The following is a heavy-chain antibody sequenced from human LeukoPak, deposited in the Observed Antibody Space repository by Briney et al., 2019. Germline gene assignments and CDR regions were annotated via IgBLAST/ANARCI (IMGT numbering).Heavy chain of an antibody. CDR2: IWYDGTNK. Sequence: GGSLRLSCAASGLSFSSYGMHWVRQAPGKGLEWVAVIWYDGTNKYYADSVKGRFTISRDNSKNTLYLQMNSLRAEDTAVYYCAKDQRGFSYSKYYFDYWGQGTLVTVSS. CDR1: GLSFSSYG. CDR3: AKDQRGFSYSKYYFDY. V-gene: IGHV3-33*06. J-gene: IGHJ4*02. D-gene: IGHD5-18*01.